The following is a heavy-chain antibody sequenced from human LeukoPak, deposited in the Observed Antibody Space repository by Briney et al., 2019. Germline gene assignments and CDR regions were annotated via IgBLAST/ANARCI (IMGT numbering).Heavy chain of an antibody. CDR1: GDSVSSNSVA. Sequence: SRTLSLTCAISGDSVSSNSVAWNWIRKSPSRGLEWLGRTYYRSKWYNDYAESVKSRIDIKPDTSKNQFSLQLNSVTPEDTAVYYCARDQAGLDYWGQGTLVTVSS. CDR2: TYYRSKWYN. V-gene: IGHV6-1*01. J-gene: IGHJ4*02. CDR3: ARDQAGLDY. D-gene: IGHD6-13*01.